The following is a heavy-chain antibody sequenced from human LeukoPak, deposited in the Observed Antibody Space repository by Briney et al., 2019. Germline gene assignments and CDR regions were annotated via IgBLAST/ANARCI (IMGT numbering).Heavy chain of an antibody. Sequence: QSGGSLRLSCAASGFTLSSYWMSWVRQAPGKGLEWVANIKQDGSEKYYVDSVKGRFTISRDNAKNSLYLQMNSLRGEDTAVYYCAREHSGRWELLGYFQHWGQGTLVTVSS. CDR2: IKQDGSEK. CDR1: GFTLSSYW. CDR3: AREHSGRWELLGYFQH. D-gene: IGHD1-26*01. J-gene: IGHJ1*01. V-gene: IGHV3-7*01.